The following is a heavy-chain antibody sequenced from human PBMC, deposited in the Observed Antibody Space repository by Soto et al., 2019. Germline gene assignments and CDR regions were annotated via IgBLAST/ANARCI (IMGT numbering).Heavy chain of an antibody. J-gene: IGHJ4*02. V-gene: IGHV1-18*01. CDR1: GYTFTHYG. CDR2: ISAFTGDT. CDR3: ARFKRPENYDGSGTRSLGY. Sequence: QVQLVQSGAKVKKPGASVKVSCRTSGYTFTHYGIAWVRQAPGQGLEWMGWISAFTGDTNYAQILQGRVTMTTDTSTTTAYMELTTLRSDDTAVYYCARFKRPENYDGSGTRSLGYWGQGTLVTVSS. D-gene: IGHD3-10*01.